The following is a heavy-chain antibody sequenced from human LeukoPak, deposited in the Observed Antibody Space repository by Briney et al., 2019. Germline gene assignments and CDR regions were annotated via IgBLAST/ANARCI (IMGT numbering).Heavy chain of an antibody. J-gene: IGHJ4*02. CDR1: GYTFTSYA. D-gene: IGHD1/OR15-1a*01. V-gene: IGHV1-18*01. Sequence: ASVKVSCKASGYTFTSYAMNWVRQAPGQGLEWMGWISAYNGNTNYAQKLQGRVTMTTDTSTSTAYMELRSLRSDDTAVYYCARGRSSRTSRLHPDYWGQGTLVTVSS. CDR3: ARGRSSRTSRLHPDY. CDR2: ISAYNGNT.